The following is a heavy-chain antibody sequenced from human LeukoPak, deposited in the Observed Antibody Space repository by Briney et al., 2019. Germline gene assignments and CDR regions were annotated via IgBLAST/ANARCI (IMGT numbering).Heavy chain of an antibody. CDR2: IHTSGST. CDR3: AKKDGDF. J-gene: IGHJ4*02. V-gene: IGHV4-4*07. Sequence: SETLSLTCTVSGVSISSYYWSWIRQPAGKGLEWIGRIHTSGSTNYNPSLKSRVIMSVDTSRNQLSLKLTSLTAADTAVYYCAKKDGDFWGQGTLVSVSS. CDR1: GVSISSYY.